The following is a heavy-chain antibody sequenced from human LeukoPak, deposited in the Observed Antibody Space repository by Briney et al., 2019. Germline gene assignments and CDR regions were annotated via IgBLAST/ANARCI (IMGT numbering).Heavy chain of an antibody. CDR2: INPSGGST. V-gene: IGHV1-46*01. CDR1: GYTFTTYY. D-gene: IGHD1-26*01. CDR3: ARSRSGSYLLGY. J-gene: IGHJ4*02. Sequence: ASVKVSCKASGYTFTTYYMHWVRQAPGQGLEWMGIINPSGGSTSYAQKFQGRVTMTRDTSTSTVYMVLSSLRSEDTAVYYCARSRSGSYLLGYWGQGTLVTVSS.